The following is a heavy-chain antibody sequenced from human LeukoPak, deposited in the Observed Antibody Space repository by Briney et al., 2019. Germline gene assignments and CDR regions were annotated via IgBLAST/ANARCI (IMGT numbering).Heavy chain of an antibody. J-gene: IGHJ5*02. CDR1: GGSISSGGYY. D-gene: IGHD3-16*02. Sequence: SETLSLTCTVSGGSISSGGYYWSWIRQHPGKGLEWIGYIYYSGSTYYNPSLKSRVTISVDTSKNQFSLKLSSVTAADTAVYYCASSSGGYYDYVWGSYRYPTNNWFDPWGQGTLVTVSS. CDR2: IYYSGST. CDR3: ASSSGGYYDYVWGSYRYPTNNWFDP. V-gene: IGHV4-31*03.